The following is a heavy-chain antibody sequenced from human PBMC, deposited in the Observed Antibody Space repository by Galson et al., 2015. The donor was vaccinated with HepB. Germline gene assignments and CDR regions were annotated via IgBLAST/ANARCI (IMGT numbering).Heavy chain of an antibody. CDR3: ARDLGYNIGRYCVDY. D-gene: IGHD5-12*01. J-gene: IGHJ4*02. V-gene: IGHV1-69*05. CDR1: GGTFSTFS. CDR2: ISPLFGTA. Sequence: SVKVSCKASGGTFSTFSINWMRQAPGQGLEWMGGISPLFGTANYAQKFQGRVTIATDASTTTASLELSSLKSEDTAVYYCARDLGYNIGRYCVDYWGQGTLVAVPS.